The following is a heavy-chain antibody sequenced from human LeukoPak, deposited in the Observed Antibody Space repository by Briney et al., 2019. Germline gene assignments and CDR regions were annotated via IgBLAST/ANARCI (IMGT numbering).Heavy chain of an antibody. J-gene: IGHJ4*02. Sequence: HPGGSLRFSCAASGFTFSSYSMNWVPQAPGKGLEWVSSISSSSSYIYYADSVKGRFTISRDNAKTSLYLQMSRLRAEDTAVYYCARGGELGDDFDYWGKGTLVTVSS. D-gene: IGHD7-27*01. V-gene: IGHV3-21*01. CDR3: ARGGELGDDFDY. CDR1: GFTFSSYS. CDR2: ISSSSSYI.